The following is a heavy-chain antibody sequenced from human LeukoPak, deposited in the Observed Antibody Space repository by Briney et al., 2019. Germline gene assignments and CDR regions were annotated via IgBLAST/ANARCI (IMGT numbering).Heavy chain of an antibody. CDR1: GYTFTDYY. D-gene: IGHD3-3*01. CDR3: ARADFIDAGPYVIAP. J-gene: IGHJ5*02. Sequence: ASVRVSCKTSGYTFTDYYINWVRQAPGQGLEWMGWINTKTGRTSFARTFQGRVTLTRDPSITTVYMDMAWLTSDDTAIYFCARADFIDAGPYVIAPWGQGTLVTVSS. V-gene: IGHV1-2*02. CDR2: INTKTGRT.